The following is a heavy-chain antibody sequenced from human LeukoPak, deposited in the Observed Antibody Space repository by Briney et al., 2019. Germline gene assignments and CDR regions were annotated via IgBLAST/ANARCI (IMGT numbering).Heavy chain of an antibody. Sequence: SETLSLTCTVSGGSISSYYWSWIRQPAGKGLEWIGRIYTSGSTNYNPSLKSRVTMSVDTSKNQFSLKLSSVTAADTAVYYCARGRLPYYYDSSGKISDAFDIWGQGTMVTVSS. CDR3: ARGRLPYYYDSSGKISDAFDI. D-gene: IGHD3-22*01. CDR2: IYTSGST. CDR1: GGSISSYY. J-gene: IGHJ3*02. V-gene: IGHV4-4*07.